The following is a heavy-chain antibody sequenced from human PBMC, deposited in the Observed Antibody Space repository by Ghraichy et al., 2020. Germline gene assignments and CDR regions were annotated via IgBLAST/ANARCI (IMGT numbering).Heavy chain of an antibody. V-gene: IGHV4-34*01. CDR3: ARVRGYYGSGSYYNVIWFDP. CDR1: GGSFSGYY. D-gene: IGHD3-10*01. J-gene: IGHJ5*02. CDR2: INHSGST. Sequence: GSLRLSCAIYGGSFSGYYWSWIRQPPGKGLEWIGEINHSGSTNYNPSLKSRVTISVDTSKNQFSLKLSSVTAADTAVYYCARVRGYYGSGSYYNVIWFDPWGQGTLVTVSS.